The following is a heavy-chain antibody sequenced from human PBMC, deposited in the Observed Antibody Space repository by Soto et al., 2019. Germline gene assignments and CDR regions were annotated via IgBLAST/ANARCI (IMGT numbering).Heavy chain of an antibody. V-gene: IGHV1-18*01. Sequence: QVHLVQSGVEVKTPGASVKVSCQASGYTFFTYDISWVRQAPGQGLEWMGGISTYSGDTKYAQKFQGRVTMTTYPSTTTAYLELRSLRSDDTAVYYCARHHGPTTSENWFDPWGQGTLVTVSS. CDR2: ISTYSGDT. J-gene: IGHJ5*02. D-gene: IGHD5-12*01. CDR3: ARHHGPTTSENWFDP. CDR1: GYTFFTYD.